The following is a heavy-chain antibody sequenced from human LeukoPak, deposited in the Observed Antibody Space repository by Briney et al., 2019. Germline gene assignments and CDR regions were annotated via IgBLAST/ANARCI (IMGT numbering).Heavy chain of an antibody. D-gene: IGHD4-17*01. CDR2: ISSNGGST. CDR1: GFTFSSYA. CDR3: AKRKTDYGDYGGFDY. V-gene: IGHV3-64*01. J-gene: IGHJ4*02. Sequence: GGSLRLSCAASGFTFSSYAMHWVRQAPGKGLEYVSAISSNGGSTYYANSVKGRFTISRDNAKNSLYLQMNSLRAEDTALYYCAKRKTDYGDYGGFDYRGQGTLVTVSS.